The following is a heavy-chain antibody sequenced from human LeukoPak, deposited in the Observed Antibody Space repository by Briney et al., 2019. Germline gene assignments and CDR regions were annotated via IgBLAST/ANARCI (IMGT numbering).Heavy chain of an antibody. D-gene: IGHD6-13*01. J-gene: IGHJ6*02. CDR3: AGFGQQLPPYYYYGMDV. CDR2: VYYSGST. Sequence: PSETLSLTCTVSGGSISSSSYYWGWIRQPPGKGLEWIGSVYYSGSTYYNPSLKSRVTISVDTPKNHFSLKLSSVTAADTAVYYCAGFGQQLPPYYYYGMDVWGQGTTVTVSS. CDR1: GGSISSSSYY. V-gene: IGHV4-39*02.